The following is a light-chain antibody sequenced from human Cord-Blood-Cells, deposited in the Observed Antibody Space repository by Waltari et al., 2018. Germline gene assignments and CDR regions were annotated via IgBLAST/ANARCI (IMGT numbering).Light chain of an antibody. J-gene: IGKJ4*01. CDR2: TAS. Sequence: DIQLTQSPSFLSASVGDRVTITCRASPGISSYLAWYPQKPGKAPKLLIYTASTLQSGVPSRFSGSGSGTEFTLTISSLQPEDFATYYCQQLNSYPLTFGGGTKVEIK. V-gene: IGKV1-9*01. CDR3: QQLNSYPLT. CDR1: PGISSY.